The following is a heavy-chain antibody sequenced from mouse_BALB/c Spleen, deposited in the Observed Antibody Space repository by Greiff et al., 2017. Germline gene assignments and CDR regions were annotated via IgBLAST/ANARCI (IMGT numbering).Heavy chain of an antibody. D-gene: IGHD1-1*01. J-gene: IGHJ1*01. CDR3: ARGGRPVRYFDV. V-gene: IGHV5-17*02. CDR1: GFTFSSFG. CDR2: ISSGSSTI. Sequence: EVKLMESGGGLVQPGGSRKLSCAASGFTFSSFGMHWVRQAPEKGLEWVAYISSGSSTIYYADTVKGRFTISRDNPKNTLFLQMTSLRSEDTAMYYCARGGRPVRYFDVWGAGTTVTVSS.